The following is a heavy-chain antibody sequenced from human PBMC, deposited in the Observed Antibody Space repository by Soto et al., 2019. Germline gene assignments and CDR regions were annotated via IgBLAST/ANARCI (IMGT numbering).Heavy chain of an antibody. V-gene: IGHV3-21*01. CDR1: GFTFSSYI. D-gene: IGHD4-17*01. Sequence: PGLSLRLSCAASGFTFSSYIMTWVRQAPGKGLEWVSTMSSGGSYIFYADSVKGRFTVSRDDANNSFYLQSNSLRADDTDFYYCARVSTMTTFWAQGTRVTVSS. CDR2: MSSGGSYI. J-gene: IGHJ4*02. CDR3: ARVSTMTTF.